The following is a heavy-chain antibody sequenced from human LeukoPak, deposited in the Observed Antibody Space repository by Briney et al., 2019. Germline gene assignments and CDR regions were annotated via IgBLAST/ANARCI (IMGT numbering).Heavy chain of an antibody. CDR2: ISSSSSYI. CDR3: ARDPTTVTYNWFDP. Sequence: PGGSLRLSCAASGFTFSRYSMNWVRQAPGKGLEWVSSISSSSSYIYYADSVKGRFTISRDNAKNSLYLQMNSLRAEDTAVYYCARDPTTVTYNWFDPWGQGTLVTVSS. V-gene: IGHV3-21*01. D-gene: IGHD4-11*01. J-gene: IGHJ5*02. CDR1: GFTFSRYS.